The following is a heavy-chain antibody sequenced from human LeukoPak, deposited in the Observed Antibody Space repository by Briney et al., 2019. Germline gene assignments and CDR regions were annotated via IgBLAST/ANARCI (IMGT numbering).Heavy chain of an antibody. J-gene: IGHJ5*02. Sequence: SETLSLTCAVYGGSFSGYYWSWIRQPPGKGLEWIGEINHSGSTNYNPSLKSRVTISVDTSKNQFSLKLSSVTAADTAVYYCARGFALMVLRFDPWGQGTLVTVSS. D-gene: IGHD2-8*01. V-gene: IGHV4-34*01. CDR2: INHSGST. CDR1: GGSFSGYY. CDR3: ARGFALMVLRFDP.